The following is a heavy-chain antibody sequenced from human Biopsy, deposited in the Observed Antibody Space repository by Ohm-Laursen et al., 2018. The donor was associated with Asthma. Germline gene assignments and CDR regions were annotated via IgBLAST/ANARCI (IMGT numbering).Heavy chain of an antibody. CDR2: ISYDGSNK. CDR3: AREGGDYLSGYYYYYGMDV. Sequence: SLRLSCSASGFSFDSHAMHWVRQAPGKGLEWVAVISYDGSNKYYADSVKGRFTISRDNSKNTLYLQMNSLRAEDTAVYYCAREGGDYLSGYYYYYGMDVWGQGTTVTVSS. CDR1: GFSFDSHA. J-gene: IGHJ6*02. D-gene: IGHD4-17*01. V-gene: IGHV3-30*04.